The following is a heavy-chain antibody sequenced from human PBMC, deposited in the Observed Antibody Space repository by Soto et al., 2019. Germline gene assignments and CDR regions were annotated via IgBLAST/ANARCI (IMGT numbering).Heavy chain of an antibody. CDR2: INHSGST. J-gene: IGHJ3*01. V-gene: IGHV4-34*01. D-gene: IGHD6-19*01. Sequence: TLSLTCAVYGGSFSGYYWSWIRQPPGKGLKWIREINHSGSTNYNPSLKGRFTISRDNAKNSLFLQMNSLRVEDTAVHMCARVMGTDGWSNHAFDLWGQGTMVTVSS. CDR3: ARVMGTDGWSNHAFDL. CDR1: GGSFSGYY.